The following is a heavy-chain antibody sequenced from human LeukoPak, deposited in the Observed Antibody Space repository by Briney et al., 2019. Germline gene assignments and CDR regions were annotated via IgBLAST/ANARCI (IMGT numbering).Heavy chain of an antibody. D-gene: IGHD3-22*01. Sequence: ASVKVSCKASGYTFTSYGISWVRHAPGQGLEWMGWISAYNGNTNYAQKLQGRVTMTTDTSTSTAYMELRSLRSDDTAVYYCARAPRRITMIVTSDYWGQGTLVTVSS. J-gene: IGHJ4*02. CDR1: GYTFTSYG. CDR2: ISAYNGNT. V-gene: IGHV1-18*01. CDR3: ARAPRRITMIVTSDY.